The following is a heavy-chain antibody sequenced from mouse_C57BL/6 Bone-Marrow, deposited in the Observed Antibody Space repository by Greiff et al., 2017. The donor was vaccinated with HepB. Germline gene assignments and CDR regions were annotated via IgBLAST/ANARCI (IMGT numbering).Heavy chain of an antibody. CDR3: ARSRYYGSSGFAY. J-gene: IGHJ3*01. V-gene: IGHV1-59*01. CDR1: GYTFTSYW. D-gene: IGHD1-1*01. Sequence: VQLQQPGAELVRPGTSVKLSCKASGYTFTSYWMHWVKQRPGQGLEWIGVIDPSDSYTNYNQKFKGKATLTVDTASNTAYMQLSSLTSEDSAVYYCARSRYYGSSGFAYWGQGTLVTVSA. CDR2: IDPSDSYT.